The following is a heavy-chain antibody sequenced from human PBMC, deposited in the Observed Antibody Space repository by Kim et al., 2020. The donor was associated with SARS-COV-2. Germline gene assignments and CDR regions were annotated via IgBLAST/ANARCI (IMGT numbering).Heavy chain of an antibody. Sequence: GGSLRLSCAASGFTFSSYGMHWVRQAPGKGLEWVAVISYDGSNKYYAASVKGRFTISRDNSKNTLYLQMNSLRAEDTAVYYCAKVGKWEPHYYYYGMDVWGQGTTVTVSS. D-gene: IGHD1-26*01. V-gene: IGHV3-30*18. J-gene: IGHJ6*02. CDR3: AKVGKWEPHYYYYGMDV. CDR1: GFTFSSYG. CDR2: ISYDGSNK.